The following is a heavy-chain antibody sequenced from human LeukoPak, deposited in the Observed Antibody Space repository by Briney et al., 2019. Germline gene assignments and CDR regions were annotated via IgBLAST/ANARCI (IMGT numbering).Heavy chain of an antibody. CDR2: INPNDGDT. Sequence: GASVKVSCKATGYTFTGYNIHWVRQAPGQGLEWMGWINPNDGDTNYAQKFQGRVTMTRDTSISTAYMELSRLISDDTAVYYCACDGSPLGAREEFHYFDFWGQGTLVTVSS. J-gene: IGHJ4*02. CDR1: GYTFTGYN. CDR3: ACDGSPLGAREEFHYFDF. V-gene: IGHV1-2*02. D-gene: IGHD3-10*01.